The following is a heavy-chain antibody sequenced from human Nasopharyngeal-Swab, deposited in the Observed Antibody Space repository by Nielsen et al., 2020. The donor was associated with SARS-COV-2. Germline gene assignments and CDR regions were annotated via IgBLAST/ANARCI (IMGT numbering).Heavy chain of an antibody. D-gene: IGHD5-24*01. V-gene: IGHV3-21*01. CDR3: ARDGEMATIPILDY. Sequence: GESLKISCAASGFTFSSYSMNWVRQAPGKGLEWVSSISSSSYIYYADSVKGRFTSSRDNAKNSLYLQMNSLRAEDTAVYYCARDGEMATIPILDYWGQGTLVTVSS. J-gene: IGHJ4*02. CDR1: GFTFSSYS. CDR2: ISSSSYI.